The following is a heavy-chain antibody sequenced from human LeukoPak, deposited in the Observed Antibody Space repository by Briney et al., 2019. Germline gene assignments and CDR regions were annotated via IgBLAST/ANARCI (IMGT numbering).Heavy chain of an antibody. D-gene: IGHD2-2*01. CDR3: ARDLGFCSSTSCYPWFDP. CDR1: GGSISSYY. V-gene: IGHV4-59*01. CDR2: VYYSGIS. J-gene: IGHJ5*02. Sequence: PSETLSLTCTVSGGSISSYYWSWIRQPPGKGLEWIGYVYYSGISNYNPSFKSRVTISVDTSKNQFSLKLNSVTAADTAVYYCARDLGFCSSTSCYPWFDPWGQGTLVIVSS.